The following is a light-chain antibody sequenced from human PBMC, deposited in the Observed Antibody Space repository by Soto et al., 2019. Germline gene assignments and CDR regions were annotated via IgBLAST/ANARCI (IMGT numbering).Light chain of an antibody. Sequence: IQMTHSPSSLSASVGDRVTITCRASQSISSYLNWYQQKPGKAPQLLIYDASSLESGVPSRFSGSGSGTEFTLTISSLQPDDFATYYCQQYNSYSFGQGTKVDIK. J-gene: IGKJ1*01. CDR1: QSISSY. V-gene: IGKV1-5*01. CDR2: DAS. CDR3: QQYNSYS.